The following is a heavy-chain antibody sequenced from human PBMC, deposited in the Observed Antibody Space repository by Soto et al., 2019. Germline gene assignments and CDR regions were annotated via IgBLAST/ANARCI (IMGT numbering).Heavy chain of an antibody. D-gene: IGHD3-10*01. CDR3: VRNWRYYGGDYYDGMDA. Sequence: ITLKESGPPLVKPTQTLTLTCTFSGFSLNTGGVGVGWVRQPRGKAMEWLALIYWDDDGRYSPSLRNRPNIPKATINNQVVLTMTNMDPEDTATYYCVRNWRYYGGDYYDGMDAWGQGTTVTVSS. CDR2: IYWDDDG. V-gene: IGHV2-5*02. CDR1: GFSLNTGGVG. J-gene: IGHJ6*02.